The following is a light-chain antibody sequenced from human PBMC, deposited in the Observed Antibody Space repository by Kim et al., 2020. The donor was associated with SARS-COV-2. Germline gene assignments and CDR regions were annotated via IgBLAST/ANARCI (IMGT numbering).Light chain of an antibody. Sequence: PGERATLSCRASQSVSRGYLAWYQQKPGQSPRLLIYDAASRATGIPDRFSGSGSGTDFTLTISRLEPEDFAVYYCQQYDSSPRTFGQGTKVDIK. V-gene: IGKV3-20*01. J-gene: IGKJ1*01. CDR2: DAA. CDR3: QQYDSSPRT. CDR1: QSVSRGY.